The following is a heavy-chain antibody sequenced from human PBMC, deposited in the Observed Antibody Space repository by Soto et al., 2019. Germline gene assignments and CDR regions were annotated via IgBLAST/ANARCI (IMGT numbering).Heavy chain of an antibody. CDR1: GFTFSSYA. D-gene: IGHD3-10*01. Sequence: GGSLRLSCAASGFTFSSYAMHWVRQAPGKGLEWVAVISYDGSNKYYADSVKGRFTISRDNSKNTLYLQMNSLRAEDTAVYYCARDQAGITMVRGYWFDPWGQGTLVTVSS. CDR3: ARDQAGITMVRGYWFDP. V-gene: IGHV3-30-3*01. CDR2: ISYDGSNK. J-gene: IGHJ5*02.